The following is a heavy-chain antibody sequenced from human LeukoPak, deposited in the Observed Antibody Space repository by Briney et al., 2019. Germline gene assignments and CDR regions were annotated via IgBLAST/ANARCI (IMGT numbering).Heavy chain of an antibody. J-gene: IGHJ5*02. CDR2: IIPIFGTA. CDR1: GGTFSSYA. D-gene: IGHD3-3*01. CDR3: ARGPHIRTYDRDNWFDP. Sequence: SVKVSCKASGGTFSSYAISWVRQAPGQGLEWMGGIIPIFGTANYAQKFQGRVTMTRDMSTSTVYMELSSLRSEDTAVYYCARGPHIRTYDRDNWFDPWGQGTLVTVSS. V-gene: IGHV1-69*05.